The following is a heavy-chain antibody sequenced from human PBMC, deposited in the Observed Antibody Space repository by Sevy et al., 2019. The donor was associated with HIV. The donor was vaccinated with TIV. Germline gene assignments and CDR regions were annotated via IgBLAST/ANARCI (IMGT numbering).Heavy chain of an antibody. CDR3: ATGLPGEYVDCSSCYSDYFAY. CDR1: GYTLSQIS. CDR2: FDPEDGET. D-gene: IGHD2-15*01. Sequence: ASVKVSCKVSGYTLSQISMHWVRQAPGKGLEWMGSFDPEDGETIYAQKFQARVTMTEDTSTDTAYMELSSLRSEDTAVYYCATGLPGEYVDCSSCYSDYFAYWGQGTLVTVSS. V-gene: IGHV1-24*01. J-gene: IGHJ4*02.